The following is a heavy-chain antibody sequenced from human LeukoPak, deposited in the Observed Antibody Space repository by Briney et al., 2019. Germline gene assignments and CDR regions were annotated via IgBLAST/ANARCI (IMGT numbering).Heavy chain of an antibody. V-gene: IGHV4-30-4*08. CDR3: ARDNYYCSSTSCHMDV. CDR2: IYYSGST. D-gene: IGHD2-2*01. J-gene: IGHJ6*03. Sequence: SETLSLPCTVSGGSISSGDYYWSWIRQPPGKGLEWIGYIYYSGSTYYNPSLKSRVTISVDTSKNQSSLKLSSVTAADTAVYYCARDNYYCSSTSCHMDVWGKGTTVTVSS. CDR1: GGSISSGDYY.